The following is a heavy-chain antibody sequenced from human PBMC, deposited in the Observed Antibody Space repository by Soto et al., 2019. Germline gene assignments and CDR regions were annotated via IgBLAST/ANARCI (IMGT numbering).Heavy chain of an antibody. D-gene: IGHD6-13*01. J-gene: IGHJ4*02. CDR2: IWYDGSNK. CDR3: ARADPYSSSWMRTDY. CDR1: GFTFSSYG. Sequence: GGSLRLSCAASGFTFSSYGMHWVRQAPGKGLEWVAVIWYDGSNKYYADSVKGRFTISRDNSKNTLYLQMNSLRAEDTAVYYCARADPYSSSWMRTDYWGQGTLVTVSS. V-gene: IGHV3-33*08.